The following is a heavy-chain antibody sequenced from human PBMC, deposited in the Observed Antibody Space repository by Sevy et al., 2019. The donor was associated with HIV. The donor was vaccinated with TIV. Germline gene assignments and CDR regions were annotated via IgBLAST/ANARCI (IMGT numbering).Heavy chain of an antibody. CDR2: LQSGGST. Sequence: GGSLRLSCEVSGFTVSSKFMSWVRQAPGKGLEWVSVLQSGGSTHYADSVKGRFTISRDNSKNTLYLLMNNLRPEDTATYYCTRSLAAGFFVTFDHWGQGASVTVSS. D-gene: IGHD2-21*02. CDR3: TRSLAAGFFVTFDH. CDR1: GFTVSSKF. V-gene: IGHV3-53*01. J-gene: IGHJ4*02.